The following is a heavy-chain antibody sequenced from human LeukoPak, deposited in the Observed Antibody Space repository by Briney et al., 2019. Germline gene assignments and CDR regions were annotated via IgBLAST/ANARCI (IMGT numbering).Heavy chain of an antibody. CDR2: IIPIFGTA. CDR1: GGAFSSYA. Sequence: SVTVSCKAPGGAFSSYAISWVRQAPGQGLEWMGGIIPIFGTANYAQKFQGRVTITADESTSTAYMELSSLRSGDTAVYYCARSPHDYGNRFWFDPWGQGTLVTVSS. J-gene: IGHJ5*02. CDR3: ARSPHDYGNRFWFDP. D-gene: IGHD4-17*01. V-gene: IGHV1-69*13.